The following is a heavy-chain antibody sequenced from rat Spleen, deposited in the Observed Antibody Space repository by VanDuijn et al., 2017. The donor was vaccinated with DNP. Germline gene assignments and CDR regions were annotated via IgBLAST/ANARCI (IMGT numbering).Heavy chain of an antibody. CDR1: GFTFSDYY. J-gene: IGHJ2*01. Sequence: EVQLVESDGGLVQPGRSLKLSCAASGFTFSDYYMAWVRQAPTKGLEWVATISYDGSRTYYRDSVKGRFTISRDNAKSTLYLQMDSLRSEDTATYYCARQRKTNNYVDYFDYWGQGVMVTVSS. D-gene: IGHD1-10*01. CDR2: ISYDGSRT. CDR3: ARQRKTNNYVDYFDY. V-gene: IGHV5-29*01.